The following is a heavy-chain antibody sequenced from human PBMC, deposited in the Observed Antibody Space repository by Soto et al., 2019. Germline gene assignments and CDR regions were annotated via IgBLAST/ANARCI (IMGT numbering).Heavy chain of an antibody. J-gene: IGHJ4*02. V-gene: IGHV3-43*01. CDR3: AKASGYRDFDY. Sequence: EVQLVESGGVVVQPGGSLRLSCAASGFTFDDYTMHWVRQAPGKGLEWVSLISWDGGSTYYADSVKGRFTISRDNSKNSLYVQMNSLRTEDTDLYYCAKASGYRDFDYWGQGTLVTVSS. CDR2: ISWDGGST. D-gene: IGHD3-22*01. CDR1: GFTFDDYT.